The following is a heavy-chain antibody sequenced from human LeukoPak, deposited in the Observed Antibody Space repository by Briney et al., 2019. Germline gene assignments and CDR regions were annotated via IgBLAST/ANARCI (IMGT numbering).Heavy chain of an antibody. CDR2: ITDSGSST. CDR3: AKGQELDDGVFDS. V-gene: IGHV3-23*01. Sequence: GGSLRLSCAASGFTFSNYAMSWVRQAPGKGLEWVSFITDSGSSTYYADSVKGRFAISRDNSKNALFLQMNSLRVEDTAIYYCAKGQELDDGVFDSWGQGTLVTVSS. J-gene: IGHJ4*02. CDR1: GFTFSNYA. D-gene: IGHD1-1*01.